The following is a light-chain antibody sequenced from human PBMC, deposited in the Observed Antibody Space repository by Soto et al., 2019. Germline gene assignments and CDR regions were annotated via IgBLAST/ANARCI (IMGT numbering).Light chain of an antibody. J-gene: IGLJ2*01. CDR1: STDVGGYNF. CDR3: SSFAGTNVVL. V-gene: IGLV2-8*01. Sequence: QSALTQPPSASGSLGESVTLSCIGTSTDVGGYNFVSWYQQHPGKAPKLIIYEVTQRPSGVPDRFSGSKSGNTASLAVSGLQGEDEADYYCSSFAGTNVVLFGGGTQLTVL. CDR2: EVT.